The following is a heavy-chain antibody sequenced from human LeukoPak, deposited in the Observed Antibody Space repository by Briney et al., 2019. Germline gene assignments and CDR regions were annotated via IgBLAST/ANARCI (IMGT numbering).Heavy chain of an antibody. J-gene: IGHJ4*02. D-gene: IGHD3-22*01. CDR2: IYYSGST. V-gene: IGHV4-30-4*01. CDR3: ARAPDYYDSSGLPDY. Sequence: SQTLSLTCTVSGGSISSGDYYWSWIRQPPGKGLEWIGYIYYSGSTYHNPSLKSRVTISVDTSKNQFSLKLSSVTAADTAVYYCARAPDYYDSSGLPDYWGQGTLVTVSS. CDR1: GGSISSGDYY.